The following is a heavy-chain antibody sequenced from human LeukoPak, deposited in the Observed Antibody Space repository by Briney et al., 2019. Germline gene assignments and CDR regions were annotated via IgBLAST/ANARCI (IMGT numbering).Heavy chain of an antibody. V-gene: IGHV1-18*01. Sequence: GASVKVSCKASGYTFTSYGISWVRQAPGQGLEWMGWISGYNGNTKYAQKLQGRVTMTTDTSTYTAYMELRSLRSDDTAMYYCARDERYSMDYWGQGTLVTVSS. CDR3: ARDERYSMDY. D-gene: IGHD1-14*01. J-gene: IGHJ4*02. CDR1: GYTFTSYG. CDR2: ISGYNGNT.